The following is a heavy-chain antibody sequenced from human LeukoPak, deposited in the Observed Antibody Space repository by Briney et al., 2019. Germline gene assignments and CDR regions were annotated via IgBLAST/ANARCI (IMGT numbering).Heavy chain of an antibody. V-gene: IGHV4-38-2*02. Sequence: SETLSLTCTVSGYSISSGYYWGWIRQPPGKGLEWIGSIYHSGSTYYNPSLKSRVTISVDTSKNQFSLKLSSVTAADTAVYYCARCGYSYGLINNWFDPWGQGTLVTVSS. CDR1: GYSISSGYY. D-gene: IGHD5-18*01. CDR2: IYHSGST. CDR3: ARCGYSYGLINNWFDP. J-gene: IGHJ5*02.